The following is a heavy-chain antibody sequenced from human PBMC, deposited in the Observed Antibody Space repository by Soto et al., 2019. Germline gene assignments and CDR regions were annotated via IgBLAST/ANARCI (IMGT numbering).Heavy chain of an antibody. CDR2: IYYSGST. Sequence: QVQLQESGPGLVKPSETLSLTCTVSGGYISSYYWSWIRQPPGKGLEWIGYIYYSGSTNYNPSLKSRVTISVDTSKNHFSLKLSSVTAADTAVYYCARRYSSSFDYWGQGTLVTVSS. CDR1: GGYISSYY. D-gene: IGHD6-13*01. V-gene: IGHV4-59*08. CDR3: ARRYSSSFDY. J-gene: IGHJ4*02.